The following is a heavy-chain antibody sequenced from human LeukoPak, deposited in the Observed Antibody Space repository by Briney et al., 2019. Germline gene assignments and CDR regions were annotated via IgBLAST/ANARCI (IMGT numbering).Heavy chain of an antibody. CDR2: IWYDGSNK. CDR3: ARALYYYDSSGSPTGFDY. Sequence: PGGSLRLSCVASGFTFSSYGMHWVRQAPGKGLEWVAVIWYDGSNKYYADSVKGRFTISRDNSKNTLYLQMNSLRAEDTAVYYCARALYYYDSSGSPTGFDYWGQGTLVTVSS. CDR1: GFTFSSYG. D-gene: IGHD3-22*01. V-gene: IGHV3-33*01. J-gene: IGHJ4*02.